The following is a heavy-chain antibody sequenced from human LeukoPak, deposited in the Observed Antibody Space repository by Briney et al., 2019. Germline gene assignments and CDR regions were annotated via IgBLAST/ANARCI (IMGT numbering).Heavy chain of an antibody. D-gene: IGHD1-26*01. CDR2: MYPNRGNT. V-gene: IGHV1-8*01. J-gene: IGHJ5*02. CDR1: GYTFTSYD. Sequence: ASVKVSCKASGYTFTSYDINWVRQATGQGREWMGWMYPNRGNTGYAQKFQGRVTMTRNTSISTAYMELSSLRSEDTAVYYCAREIPVMGATGSDWFDPWGQGTLVTVSS. CDR3: AREIPVMGATGSDWFDP.